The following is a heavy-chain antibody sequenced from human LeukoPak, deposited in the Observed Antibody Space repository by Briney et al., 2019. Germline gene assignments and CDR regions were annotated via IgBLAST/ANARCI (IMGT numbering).Heavy chain of an antibody. CDR2: ISGSGGST. J-gene: IGHJ6*03. CDR1: GFTFSSYA. Sequence: GGSLRLSCAASGFTFSSYAMSWVRQAPGKGLEWVSAISGSGGSTYYADSVKGRFTISRDNSKNTLYLQMNSLRAEDTAVYYCAKPGSSDIVIVPAAIPYYYYYYYMDVWGKGTTVTVSS. D-gene: IGHD2-2*01. CDR3: AKPGSSDIVIVPAAIPYYYYYYYMDV. V-gene: IGHV3-23*01.